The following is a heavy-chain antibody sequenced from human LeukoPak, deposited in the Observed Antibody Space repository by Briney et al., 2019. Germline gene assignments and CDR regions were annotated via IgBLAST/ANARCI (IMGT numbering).Heavy chain of an antibody. CDR1: GFTFSNYA. CDR2: ISGSGGST. J-gene: IGHJ4*02. CDR3: AKLPVPRIAVAGSGH. V-gene: IGHV3-23*01. D-gene: IGHD6-19*01. Sequence: PGGSLRLSCAASGFTFSNYAMTWVRQAPGKGLEWVSAISGSGGSTYYADSVKGRFTISRDNSKNTLYLQMNSLRAEDTAVYYCAKLPVPRIAVAGSGHWGQGTLVTVSS.